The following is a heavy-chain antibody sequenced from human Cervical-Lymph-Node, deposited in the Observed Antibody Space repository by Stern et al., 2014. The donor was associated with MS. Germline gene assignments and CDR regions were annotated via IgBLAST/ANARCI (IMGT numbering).Heavy chain of an antibody. CDR1: GYTFTSYW. CDR3: ARQRYFDY. V-gene: IGHV5-51*01. CDR2: IFPGGSDI. Sequence: LVQSGPEVKRPGESLKISCQASGYTFTSYWIGWVRQMPGKGLEWIAIIFPGGSDIRYSPSFQGQVPISADKSSSTAYLQWNNLKASDTAIYYCARQRYFDYWGQGTLVTVSS. J-gene: IGHJ4*02.